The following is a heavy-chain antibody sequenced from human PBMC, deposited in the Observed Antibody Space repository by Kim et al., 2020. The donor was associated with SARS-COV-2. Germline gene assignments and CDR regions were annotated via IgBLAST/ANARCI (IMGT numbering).Heavy chain of an antibody. V-gene: IGHV4-39*07. Sequence: SETLSLTCTVSGGSISSSSYYWGWIRQPPGKGLEWIGSIYYSGSTYYNPSLKSRVTISVDTSKNQFSLKLSSVTAADTAVYYCARDVSADYYDSSGSYLTHAFDIWGQGTMVTVSS. D-gene: IGHD3-22*01. CDR1: GGSISSSSYY. CDR3: ARDVSADYYDSSGSYLTHAFDI. CDR2: IYYSGST. J-gene: IGHJ3*02.